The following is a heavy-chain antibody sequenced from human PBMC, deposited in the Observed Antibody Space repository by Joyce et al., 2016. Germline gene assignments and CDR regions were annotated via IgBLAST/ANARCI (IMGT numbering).Heavy chain of an antibody. Sequence: QVQLQESGPGLVKPSQTLSLTCTVSGGSISSGSFFWSWIRQPAGNGLEWIGRVYTSGSTDYNPSLKSRVTISLDTAKNQFSLRLSSMTAADTAVYYCARETSYSNWFDPWGQGTLVTVSS. J-gene: IGHJ5*02. CDR2: VYTSGST. V-gene: IGHV4-61*02. CDR3: ARETSYSNWFDP. CDR1: GGSISSGSFF. D-gene: IGHD2-15*01.